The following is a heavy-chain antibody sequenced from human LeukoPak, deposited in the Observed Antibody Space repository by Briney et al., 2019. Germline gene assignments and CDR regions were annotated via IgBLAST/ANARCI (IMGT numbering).Heavy chain of an antibody. Sequence: WGSLRLSCAASGFTVSNSDIHWVRQSTGGGLEWVSTIGVAGDTYYSASVKGRFTISRDNARNSLFLQMFSLKAEDTAVYYCARGPTHLYYGMDVWGPGTTVTVSS. J-gene: IGHJ6*02. D-gene: IGHD1-1*01. V-gene: IGHV3-13*01. CDR1: GFTVSNSD. CDR2: IGVAGDT. CDR3: ARGPTHLYYGMDV.